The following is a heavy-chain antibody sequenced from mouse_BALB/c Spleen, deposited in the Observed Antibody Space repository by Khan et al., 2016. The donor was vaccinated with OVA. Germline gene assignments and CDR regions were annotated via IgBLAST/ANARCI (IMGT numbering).Heavy chain of an antibody. CDR1: GYSFTSYY. CDR2: VDPFSGGT. Sequence: EVQLQQSGPELMKPGASVKISCKASGYSFTSYYIHWVMQSHGKSLEWIGYVDPFSGGTTCNQKFKGKATLTVDKSSSTASIHISNLTSDDSAVYYCARHVSVACFTYWGQGTLVTVSA. J-gene: IGHJ3*01. CDR3: ARHVSVACFTY. V-gene: IGHV1S135*01.